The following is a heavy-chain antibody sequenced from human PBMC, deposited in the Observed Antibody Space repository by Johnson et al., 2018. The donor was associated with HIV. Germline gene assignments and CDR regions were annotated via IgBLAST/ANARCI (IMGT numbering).Heavy chain of an antibody. J-gene: IGHJ3*02. CDR3: ARDVGSYYVWHAFDI. V-gene: IGHV3-30*04. CDR1: GFTFSSYA. CDR2: ISYDGSNK. Sequence: QVQLVESGGGVVQPGRSLRLSCAASGFTFSSYAMHWVRQAPGKGLEWVAVISYDGSNKYYADSVKGRFTISRDNSKNTLYLQMNSLRAEDTAVYYCARDVGSYYVWHAFDIWSQGTMVTVSS. D-gene: IGHD1-26*01.